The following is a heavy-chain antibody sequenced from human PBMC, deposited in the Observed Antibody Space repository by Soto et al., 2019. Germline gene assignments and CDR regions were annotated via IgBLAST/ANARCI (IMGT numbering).Heavy chain of an antibody. CDR1: GFTFNDAW. D-gene: IGHD1-26*01. CDR3: TTKPSTMVGANNAFDY. J-gene: IGHJ4*02. Sequence: EVQLVESGGGLVEPGGSLRLSCAASGFTFNDAWMTWVRQAPGKGLEWVGRIKSKSDGGTTDYAAPVKGRFTISRDDSEXXRYLQMNSLKTEDTAVYYCTTKPSTMVGANNAFDYWGQGTLVTVSS. V-gene: IGHV3-15*07. CDR2: IKSKSDGGTT.